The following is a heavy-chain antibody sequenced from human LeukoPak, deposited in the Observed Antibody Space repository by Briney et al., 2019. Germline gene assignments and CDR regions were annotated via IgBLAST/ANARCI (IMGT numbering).Heavy chain of an antibody. V-gene: IGHV3-11*01. D-gene: IGHD4-17*01. CDR2: ISVSGTTT. CDR3: ARVGRLQYGDYVAFDY. J-gene: IGHJ4*02. CDR1: GFTFTDYY. Sequence: PGGSLRLSCATSGFTFTDYYMSWIRQAPGKGLEWVSYISVSGTTTYYADSVKGRFTLSRDNAKNSLYLQMNSLRAEDTAVYYCARVGRLQYGDYVAFDYWGQGALVTVSS.